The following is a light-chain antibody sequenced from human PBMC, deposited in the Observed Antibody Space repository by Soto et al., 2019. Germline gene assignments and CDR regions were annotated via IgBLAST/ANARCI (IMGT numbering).Light chain of an antibody. CDR3: QQYNDWPLT. Sequence: EIVMTQSPATLSVSPGERATLSCRASQSVSSNLAWYHQKPGQAPRRLLYGASTRATGLPARFSVSGSGTEFTLTSSSLQSDDFAVDYCQQYNDWPLTFGGGTKVEIK. CDR1: QSVSSN. CDR2: GAS. V-gene: IGKV3-15*01. J-gene: IGKJ4*01.